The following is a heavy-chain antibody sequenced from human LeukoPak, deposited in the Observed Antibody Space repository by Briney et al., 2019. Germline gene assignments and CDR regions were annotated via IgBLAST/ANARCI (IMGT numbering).Heavy chain of an antibody. CDR1: GVSIGGNSY. Sequence: SETLSLTCTVSGVSIGGNSYWSWIRQPPGKGPEWTGHISNSGSTYYSPSLSSRVTISLDTSKNQFSLRLRSVTAADTAVYYCARGGASSIPLDYWGRGTLVTVSS. CDR2: ISNSGST. V-gene: IGHV4-61*01. J-gene: IGHJ4*02. CDR3: ARGGASSIPLDY. D-gene: IGHD1-26*01.